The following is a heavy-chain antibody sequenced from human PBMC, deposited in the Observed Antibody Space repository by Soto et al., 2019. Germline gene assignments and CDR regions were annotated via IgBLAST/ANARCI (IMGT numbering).Heavy chain of an antibody. CDR2: ISYDGSNK. V-gene: IGHV3-30-3*01. CDR3: ASLMGDFWSGYYTAAYGMDV. J-gene: IGHJ6*02. D-gene: IGHD3-3*01. Sequence: GGSLRLSCAASGFTFSSYAMHWVRQAPGKGLEWVAVISYDGSNKYYADSVKGRFTISRDNSKNTLYLQMNSLRAEDTAVYYCASLMGDFWSGYYTAAYGMDVWGQGTTVTVSS. CDR1: GFTFSSYA.